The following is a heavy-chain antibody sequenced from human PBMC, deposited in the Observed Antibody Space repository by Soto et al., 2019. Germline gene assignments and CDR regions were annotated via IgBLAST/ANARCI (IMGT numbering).Heavy chain of an antibody. CDR1: GFTFSNYA. V-gene: IGHV3-30-3*01. CDR3: ARGADYSPDYYYYDMDV. D-gene: IGHD4-4*01. J-gene: IGHJ6*01. Sequence: QVQLVESGGGVVQPGRSLRLSCAASGFTFSNYALQWVRQTTSKGLEWVAIISYDGSNKSYGDYVKGRFTISRENSENTLYLQINNRRPDDTAVYYCARGADYSPDYYYYDMDVWGRRATVTLSS. CDR2: ISYDGSNK.